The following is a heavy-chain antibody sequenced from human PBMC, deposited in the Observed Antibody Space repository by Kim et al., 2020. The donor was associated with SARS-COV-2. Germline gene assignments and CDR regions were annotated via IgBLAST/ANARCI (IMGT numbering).Heavy chain of an antibody. CDR1: GFTFSNAW. CDR3: APYYYDNTGLKRAYYQH. Sequence: LSLTCAASGFTFSNAWMSWVRQAPGKGLEWVGRIKSNTDGGTTEYAAPVKGRFTISRDDSKNTLYLQMNSLKAEDTAVYYCAPYYYDNTGLKRAYYQHWGQGTLVTVSS. D-gene: IGHD3-22*01. J-gene: IGHJ1*01. V-gene: IGHV3-15*01. CDR2: IKSNTDGGTT.